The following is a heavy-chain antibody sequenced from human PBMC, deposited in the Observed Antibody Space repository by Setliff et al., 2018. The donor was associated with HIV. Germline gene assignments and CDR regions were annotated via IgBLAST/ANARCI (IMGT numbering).Heavy chain of an antibody. Sequence: PSETLSLTCAVYGGPLSSSYWTWIRQAPGKGLEWIGEINHSGTANYNPSLKSRVTMSLDRSKRQFSLKLTSLTAADTAVYYCAGLSDFLDYWGLGNLVTVSS. J-gene: IGHJ4*02. CDR3: AGLSDFLDY. D-gene: IGHD2-21*01. CDR1: GGPLSSSY. V-gene: IGHV4-34*01. CDR2: INHSGTA.